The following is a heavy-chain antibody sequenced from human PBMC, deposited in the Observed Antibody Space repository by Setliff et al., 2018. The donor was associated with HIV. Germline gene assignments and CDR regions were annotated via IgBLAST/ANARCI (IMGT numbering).Heavy chain of an antibody. CDR1: GYSINNGYY. CDR3: ARHGEQQPTRR. Sequence: PSETLSLTCAVSGYSINNGYYWGWIRQPPGKGLEWIGSLYHSGTTLYNPSLKTRVTISVDRSKNQSSLNLTSVTAADTAVYYCARHGEQQPTRRWGQGTLVTVSS. CDR2: LYHSGTT. J-gene: IGHJ4*02. V-gene: IGHV4-38-2*01. D-gene: IGHD6-13*01.